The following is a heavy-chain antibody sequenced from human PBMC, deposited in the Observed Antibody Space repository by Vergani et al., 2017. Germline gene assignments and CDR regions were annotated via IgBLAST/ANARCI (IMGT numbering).Heavy chain of an antibody. J-gene: IGHJ5*02. D-gene: IGHD2-2*01. CDR1: GGTFSSYA. CDR2: IIPIFGTA. V-gene: IGHV1-69*01. CDR3: ALXESSTSCINSVCITPETGSWFDP. Sequence: QVQLVQSGAEVKKPGSSVKVSCKASGGTFSSYAISWVRQAPGQGLEWMGGIIPIFGTANYAQKFQGRVTITADESTSTAYMELSSLRSEDTAMYYCALXESSTSCINSVCITPETGSWFDPWGQGTLVTVSS.